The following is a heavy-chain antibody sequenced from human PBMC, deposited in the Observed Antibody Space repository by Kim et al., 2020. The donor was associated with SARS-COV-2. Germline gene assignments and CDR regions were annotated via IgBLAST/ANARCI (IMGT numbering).Heavy chain of an antibody. CDR3: AKDIRFRGKWFGESHLAPYMDI. V-gene: IGHV3-43*01. CDR1: GFTFDDYT. CDR2: ISWDGGST. J-gene: IGHJ6*02. Sequence: VGSLRLSCAASGFTFDDYTMHWVRQAPGKGLEWVSLISWDGGSTYYADSVKGRFTISRDNSKNSLYLQMNSLRTEDTALYYCAKDIRFRGKWFGESHLAPYMDIWGQGTTGTVSS. D-gene: IGHD3-10*01.